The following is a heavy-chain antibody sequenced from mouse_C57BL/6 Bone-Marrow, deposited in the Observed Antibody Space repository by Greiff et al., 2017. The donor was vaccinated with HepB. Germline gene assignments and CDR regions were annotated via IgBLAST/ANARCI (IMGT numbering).Heavy chain of an antibody. CDR1: DSEVFPIAY. V-gene: IGHV15-2*01. J-gene: IGHJ3*01. CDR2: ILPSIGRT. D-gene: IGHD2-3*01. CDR3: ARHDGYWAWFAY. Sequence: QVQLQQSGSELRSPGSSVKLSCKDFDSEVFPIAYMRWVRQKPGHGFEWFGGILPSIGRTIYGEKFEDKATLDADTLSNTAYLELNSLTSEDSVIYYCARHDGYWAWFAYWGQGTLVTVSA.